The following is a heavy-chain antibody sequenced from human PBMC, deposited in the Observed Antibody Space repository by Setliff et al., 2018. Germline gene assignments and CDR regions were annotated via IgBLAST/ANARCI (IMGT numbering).Heavy chain of an antibody. CDR1: GYTFTSYD. CDR3: ARGEGGIAAAGLFDY. V-gene: IGHV1-18*01. D-gene: IGHD6-13*01. CDR2: ISAYNGNT. J-gene: IGHJ4*02. Sequence: GASVKVSCKASGYTFTSYDINWVRQATGQGLEWMGWISAYNGNTNYAQKLQGRVTMTTDTSTSTAYMELRSLRSDDTAVYYCARGEGGIAAAGLFDYWGQGTLVTVSS.